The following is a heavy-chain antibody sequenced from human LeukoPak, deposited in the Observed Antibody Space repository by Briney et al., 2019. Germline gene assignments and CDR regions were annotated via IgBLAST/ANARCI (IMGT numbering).Heavy chain of an antibody. V-gene: IGHV3-23*01. CDR2: ITGSGDSGDRT. D-gene: IGHD6-19*01. Sequence: GGSLRLSCAASEFTFSSYAMSWVRQAPGKGLEWVSAITGSGDSGDRTYYAASVKGRFTISRDNSKNTLSLQMNSLRAEDTAVYYCSKHGYSSGWHQVPCDYWGQGTLVTVSS. CDR1: EFTFSSYA. CDR3: SKHGYSSGWHQVPCDY. J-gene: IGHJ4*02.